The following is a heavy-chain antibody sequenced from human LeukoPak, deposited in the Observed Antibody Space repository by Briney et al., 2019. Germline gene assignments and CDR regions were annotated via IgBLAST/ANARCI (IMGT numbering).Heavy chain of an antibody. CDR1: GFTFSSYA. CDR3: ARDKIVGATALDY. J-gene: IGHJ4*02. Sequence: GGSLRLSCAASGFTFSSYAMSWVRQVPGKGLGWVANIKQDGSEKYYVDSVKGRFTISRDNAKNSLYLEMNSLRAEDAGVYYCARDKIVGATALDYWGQGTLVTVSS. CDR2: IKQDGSEK. D-gene: IGHD1-26*01. V-gene: IGHV3-7*01.